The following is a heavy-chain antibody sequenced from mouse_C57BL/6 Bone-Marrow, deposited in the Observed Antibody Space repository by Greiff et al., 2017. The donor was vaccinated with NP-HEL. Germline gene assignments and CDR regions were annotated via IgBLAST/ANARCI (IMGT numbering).Heavy chain of an antibody. CDR1: GYTFTSYW. CDR2: IHPSSGST. V-gene: IGHV1-64*01. CDR3: ARGGYCAWFAY. D-gene: IGHD2-3*01. J-gene: IGHJ3*01. Sequence: QVQLQQPGAELVKPGASVKLSCKASGYTFTSYWMPWVKQRPGQGLEWIGMIHPSSGSTNYNEKFKSKATLTVDKSSSTAYMQLSSLTSEDSAVYYCARGGYCAWFAYWGQGTLVTVSA.